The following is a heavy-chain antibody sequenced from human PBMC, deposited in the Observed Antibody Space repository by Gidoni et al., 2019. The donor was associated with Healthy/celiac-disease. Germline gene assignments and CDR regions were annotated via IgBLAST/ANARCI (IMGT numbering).Heavy chain of an antibody. CDR3: AREGQALWYSGSFYFDY. CDR2: TYYRSKWYN. V-gene: IGHV6-1*01. Sequence: QVQLQQSGPGLVKPSQTLSLTCSISGDSVSSNSAAWNWIRQSPSRGLEWLGRTYYRSKWYNDYAVSVKSRITINPDTSKNQFSLQLNSVTPEDTAVYYCAREGQALWYSGSFYFDYWGQGTLVTVSS. CDR1: GDSVSSNSAA. J-gene: IGHJ4*02. D-gene: IGHD1-26*01.